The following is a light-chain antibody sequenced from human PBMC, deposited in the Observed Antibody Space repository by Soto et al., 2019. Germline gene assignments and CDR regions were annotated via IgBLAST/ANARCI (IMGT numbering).Light chain of an antibody. CDR1: QTVSSTH. CDR2: AAS. J-gene: IGKJ5*01. CDR3: QQYGNWPST. Sequence: EIVLTQSPGTLSLSPGDRATLSCRASQTVSSTHLAWYQHKPGQAPRLLIYAASSRATGSPDRFSGGGSGTDFTLTISRLEPEDFAVYYCQQYGNWPSTFGQGTRVDIK. V-gene: IGKV3-20*01.